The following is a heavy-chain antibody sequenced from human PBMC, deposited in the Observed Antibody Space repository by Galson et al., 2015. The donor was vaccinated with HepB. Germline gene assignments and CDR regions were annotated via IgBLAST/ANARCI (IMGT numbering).Heavy chain of an antibody. CDR1: GFTFEDYT. D-gene: IGHD3-3*01. J-gene: IGHJ4*02. Sequence: SLRLSCAASGFTFEDYTMHWVRQAPGKGLEWVSGISWNSDDVGYAGSVKGRFTISRDNSKNTLYLQMNSLRAEDTAVYYCAKDQFWSGSLVDYWGQGTLVTVSS. CDR3: AKDQFWSGSLVDY. V-gene: IGHV3-9*01. CDR2: ISWNSDDV.